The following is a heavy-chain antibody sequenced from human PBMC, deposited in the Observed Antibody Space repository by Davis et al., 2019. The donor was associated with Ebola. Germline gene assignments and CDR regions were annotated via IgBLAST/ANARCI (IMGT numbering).Heavy chain of an antibody. CDR2: YYYTGST. V-gene: IGHV4-30-4*07. Sequence: SETLSLTCTVSGASVSSGGYSWSWIRQQPGKGLEWIGYYYYTGSTYYNPSLKSRVTISVDTSKNQFSLKLSSVTAADTAVYYCARGDSYYDPSGYYAGPEAPDHWGQGTLVSVSS. D-gene: IGHD3-22*01. J-gene: IGHJ4*02. CDR1: GASVSSGGYS. CDR3: ARGDSYYDPSGYYAGPEAPDH.